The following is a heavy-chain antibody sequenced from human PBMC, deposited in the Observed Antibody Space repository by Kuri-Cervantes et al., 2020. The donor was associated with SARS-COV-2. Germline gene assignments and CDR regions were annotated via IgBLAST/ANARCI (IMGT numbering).Heavy chain of an antibody. CDR1: GGSISSGSYY. J-gene: IGHJ6*02. CDR2: IYTSGST. D-gene: IGHD1-26*01. CDR3: ARGTVGAPGGGMDV. V-gene: IGHV4-61*02. Sequence: SETPSLTCTVSGGSISSGSYYWSWIRQPAGKGLEWIGRIYTSGSTNYNPSLKSRVTISVDTSKNQFSLKLSSVTAADTAVYYCARGTVGAPGGGMDVWGQGTTVTVSS.